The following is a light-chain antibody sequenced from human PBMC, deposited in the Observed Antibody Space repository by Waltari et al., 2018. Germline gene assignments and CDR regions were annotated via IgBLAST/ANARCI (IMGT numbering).Light chain of an antibody. J-gene: IGKJ1*01. Sequence: IVMTQSPLSLPVTPGEPASISCRSSQSLLAINGYNYLTWFLQKPGQSPQVLIYLGADRAAGVPDRFSGSGSGTDFTLKISRVEAEDVGVYYCMQALRIPWTFGQGTKVEIK. V-gene: IGKV2-28*01. CDR1: QSLLAINGYNY. CDR2: LGA. CDR3: MQALRIPWT.